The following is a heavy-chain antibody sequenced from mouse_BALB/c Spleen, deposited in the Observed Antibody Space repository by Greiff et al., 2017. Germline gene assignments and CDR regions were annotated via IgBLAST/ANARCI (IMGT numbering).Heavy chain of an antibody. CDR1: GYTFTSYY. CDR3: TRNDSSSWCFDY. Sequence: QVQLQQSGAELVKPGASVKLSCKASGYTFTSYYMYWVKQRPGQGLEWIGEINPSNGGTNFNEKFKSKATLTVDNSSSTAYMQLSSLTSEDSAVYYCTRNDSSSWCFDYWGQGTTLTVSA. J-gene: IGHJ2*01. V-gene: IGHV1S81*02. D-gene: IGHD1-1*01. CDR2: INPSNGGT.